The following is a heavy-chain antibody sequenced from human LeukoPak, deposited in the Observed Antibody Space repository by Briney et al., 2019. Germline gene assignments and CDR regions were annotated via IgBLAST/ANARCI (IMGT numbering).Heavy chain of an antibody. CDR1: GFTLSSYS. CDR2: ISSSSSTI. D-gene: IGHD4-17*01. J-gene: IGHJ3*02. Sequence: GGTLRLSCAASGFTLSSYSMNWVRQPPGKGLEWVSYISSSSSTIYYADSVKGRFTISRDNAKNSLCMHMNSLRDEDTAVYYCARGGYPRVTLMTTVTTGRAFDIWGQGTMVTVSS. CDR3: ARGGYPRVTLMTTVTTGRAFDI. V-gene: IGHV3-48*02.